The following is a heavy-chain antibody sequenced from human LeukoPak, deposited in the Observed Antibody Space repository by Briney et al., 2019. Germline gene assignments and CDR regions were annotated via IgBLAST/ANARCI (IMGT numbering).Heavy chain of an antibody. V-gene: IGHV3-23*01. J-gene: IGHJ4*02. Sequence: GGSLRLSCAASGFTFSSYGMCWVRQAPGKGLEWVSLISGSGSSTYYADSVKGRFTISRDNSKNTLHLQMNSLRAEDTAVYYCAKRGFIAGNPTDFDYWGQGTLVTVSS. D-gene: IGHD6-13*01. CDR3: AKRGFIAGNPTDFDY. CDR1: GFTFSSYG. CDR2: ISGSGSST.